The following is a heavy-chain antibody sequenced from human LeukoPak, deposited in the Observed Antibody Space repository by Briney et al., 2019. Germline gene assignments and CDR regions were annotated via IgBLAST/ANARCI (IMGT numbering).Heavy chain of an antibody. CDR3: ARVGSGSGSYWFDP. D-gene: IGHD3-10*01. Sequence: GGSLRLSCAASGFTFSDYYMSWIRQAPGKGLEWVSYISTSGGTIYYAASVKGRFTISRDNAKNSLYLQMNSLRAEDTAIYYCARVGSGSGSYWFDPWGQGTLVTVSS. CDR2: ISTSGGTI. CDR1: GFTFSDYY. J-gene: IGHJ5*02. V-gene: IGHV3-11*01.